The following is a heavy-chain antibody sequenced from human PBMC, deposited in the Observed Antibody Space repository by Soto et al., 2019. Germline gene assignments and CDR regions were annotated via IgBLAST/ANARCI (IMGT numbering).Heavy chain of an antibody. V-gene: IGHV1-8*01. CDR1: GYTFTSYD. D-gene: IGHD2-2*01. CDR3: ARASVRVPAAIRRGGDVGY. CDR2: MNPNSGNT. Sequence: QVQLVQSGAEVKKPGASVKVSCKASGYTFTSYDINWVRQATGQGLEWMGWMNPNSGNTGYAQKFQGRVTMTRNTSISTAYMELSSLRSEDTAVYYCARASVRVPAAIRRGGDVGYWGQGTLVTVSS. J-gene: IGHJ4*02.